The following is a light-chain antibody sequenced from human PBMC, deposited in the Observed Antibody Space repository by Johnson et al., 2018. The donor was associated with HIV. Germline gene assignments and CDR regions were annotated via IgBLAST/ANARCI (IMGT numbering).Light chain of an antibody. Sequence: QSVLTQPPSMSAAPGQQVTISCSGSSSNIGNNYVSWYQQFPGTAPKLLIYDNNKRPSGIPDRFSGSKSGTSATLGITGLQTGDEADYYCGTWDSGLGAYVFGTGTKVTVL. V-gene: IGLV1-51*01. CDR2: DNN. J-gene: IGLJ1*01. CDR3: GTWDSGLGAYV. CDR1: SSNIGNNY.